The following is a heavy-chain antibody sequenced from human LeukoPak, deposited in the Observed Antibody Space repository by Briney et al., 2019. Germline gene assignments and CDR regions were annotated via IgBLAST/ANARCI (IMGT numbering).Heavy chain of an antibody. CDR3: ARGRLGELSLFDS. CDR2: IYHSGST. J-gene: IGHJ4*02. D-gene: IGHD3-16*02. Sequence: PSETLSLTCTVSGDSINIYYWSWIRQPPGKGLEWIGYIYHSGSTNYNPSLKSRVTILIDTSKNQLSLKLSSLTAADTAVYYCARGRLGELSLFDSWGRGTLVTVSS. CDR1: GDSINIYY. V-gene: IGHV4-59*01.